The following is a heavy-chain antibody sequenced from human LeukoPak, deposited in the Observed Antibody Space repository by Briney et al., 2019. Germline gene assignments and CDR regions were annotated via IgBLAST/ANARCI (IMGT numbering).Heavy chain of an antibody. V-gene: IGHV4-61*02. CDR1: GDSISSGDYY. Sequence: SQTLSLTCTVSGDSISSGDYYWSWIRQPAGKGLEWIGRISSSGSTNYNPSLKSRVTISVDTSKNQFSLKLTSVTAADTAVVYCARAEGEIYRRSGSNNWFDPWGQGTLVTVSS. J-gene: IGHJ5*02. CDR2: ISSSGST. D-gene: IGHD3-10*01. CDR3: ARAEGEIYRRSGSNNWFDP.